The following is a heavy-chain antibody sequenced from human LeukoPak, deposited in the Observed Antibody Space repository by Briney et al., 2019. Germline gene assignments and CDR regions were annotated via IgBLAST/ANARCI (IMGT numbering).Heavy chain of an antibody. D-gene: IGHD3-16*02. V-gene: IGHV1-2*02. CDR2: INPNSGGT. J-gene: IGHJ4*02. CDR1: GYTFTGYY. Sequence: ASVKVSCKASGYTFTGYYMHWVRQAPGQGLEWMGWINPNSGGTNYAQKFQGRVTMTRDTSISTAYMELSRLRSDDTAVYYCARDADYVWGSYRCTNPPDYWGQGTLVTVSS. CDR3: ARDADYVWGSYRCTNPPDY.